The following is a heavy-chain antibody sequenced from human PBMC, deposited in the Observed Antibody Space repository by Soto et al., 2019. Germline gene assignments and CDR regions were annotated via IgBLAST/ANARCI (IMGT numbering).Heavy chain of an antibody. CDR1: GFTFTSSA. CDR2: IVVGSGNT. CDR3: AADQPIEPYYGMDV. V-gene: IGHV1-58*02. Sequence: QMQLVQSGPEVTKPGTSVKVSCKASGFTFTSSAMQWVRQARGKRLEWIGWIVVGSGNTNYAQKFQERVTITRDMSTSTAYMELSSLRSEDTAVYYCAADQPIEPYYGMDVWGQGTTVTVSS. J-gene: IGHJ6*02.